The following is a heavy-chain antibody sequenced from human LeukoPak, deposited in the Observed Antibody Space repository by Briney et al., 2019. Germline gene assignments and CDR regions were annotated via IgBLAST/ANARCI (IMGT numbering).Heavy chain of an antibody. Sequence: PSETLSLTCTVSGCSISSYYWNWIRQSPGKGLEWIGYIFYSGSTNYNPSLKSRVTISIDTSKNHFSLKLSSVTAADTAVYYCAGGFDSNPDYWGQGTLVTVSS. CDR1: GCSISSYY. V-gene: IGHV4-59*01. CDR2: IFYSGST. J-gene: IGHJ4*02. D-gene: IGHD3-16*01. CDR3: AGGFDSNPDY.